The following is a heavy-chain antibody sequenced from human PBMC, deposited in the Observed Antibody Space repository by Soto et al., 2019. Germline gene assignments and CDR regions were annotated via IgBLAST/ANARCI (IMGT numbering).Heavy chain of an antibody. D-gene: IGHD6-13*01. J-gene: IGHJ4*02. CDR1: GYTFTGYY. CDR2: INPNSGGT. Sequence: QVQLVQSGAEVKKPGASVKVSCKASGYTFTGYYMHWVRQAPGQGLEWMGWINPNSGGTNYAQKFQGWVTMTRDTSIRTAYMELSRLRSDDTPVYYCARGTSPTAAGEHIDYWGQGTLVTVSS. CDR3: ARGTSPTAAGEHIDY. V-gene: IGHV1-2*04.